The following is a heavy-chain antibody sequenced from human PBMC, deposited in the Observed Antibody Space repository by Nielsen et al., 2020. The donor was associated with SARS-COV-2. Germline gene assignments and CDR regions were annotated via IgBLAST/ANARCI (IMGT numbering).Heavy chain of an antibody. D-gene: IGHD4-17*01. J-gene: IGHJ6*02. CDR1: GFTFSSYG. CDR3: AKDMGDYGGMDV. V-gene: IGHV3-30*18. Sequence: GGSLRPSCAASGFTFSSYGMHWVRQAPGKGLEWVAVISYDGSNKYYADSVKGRFTISRDNSKNTLYLQMNSLRAEDTAVYYCAKDMGDYGGMDVWGQGTTVTVSS. CDR2: ISYDGSNK.